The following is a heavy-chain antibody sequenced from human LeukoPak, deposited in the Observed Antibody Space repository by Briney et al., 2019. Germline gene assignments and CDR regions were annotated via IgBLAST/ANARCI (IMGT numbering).Heavy chain of an antibody. CDR3: ARRLRNYYDTSGYDY. J-gene: IGHJ4*02. CDR1: GYSFTSYW. Sequence: GESLKISCKGSGYSFTSYWIGWVRQMPGKGLEWMGIIYPGDSDTRYSPSFQGQVTISADKSISTAYLQWSSLKASDTAIYYCARRLRNYYDTSGYDYWGQGTLVTVSS. D-gene: IGHD3-22*01. V-gene: IGHV5-51*01. CDR2: IYPGDSDT.